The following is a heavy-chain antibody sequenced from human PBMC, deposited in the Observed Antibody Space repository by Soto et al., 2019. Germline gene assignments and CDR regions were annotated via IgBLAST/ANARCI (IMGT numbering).Heavy chain of an antibody. D-gene: IGHD2-15*01. CDR3: ARDAVVAATPYAFDI. Sequence: ASVKVSCKASGYTFTGYYMHWVRQAPGQGLEWMGWINPNSGGTNYAQKFQGWVTMTRDTSISTAYMELSRLRSDDTAVYYCARDAVVAATPYAFDIWGQGTVVTVSS. CDR1: GYTFTGYY. V-gene: IGHV1-2*04. CDR2: INPNSGGT. J-gene: IGHJ3*02.